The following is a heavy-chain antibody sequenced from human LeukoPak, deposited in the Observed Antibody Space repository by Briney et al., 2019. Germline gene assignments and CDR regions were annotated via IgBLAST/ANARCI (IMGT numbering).Heavy chain of an antibody. Sequence: GGSLRLSCAASGFTFSSYSMNWVCQAPGKGLEWVSSISSSSSYIYYADSVKGRFTIPRDNAKNSLYLQMNSLRAEDTAVYYCAREYEGTYSSGWPVDYWGQGTLVTVSS. D-gene: IGHD6-19*01. CDR1: GFTFSSYS. V-gene: IGHV3-21*01. CDR2: ISSSSSYI. CDR3: AREYEGTYSSGWPVDY. J-gene: IGHJ4*02.